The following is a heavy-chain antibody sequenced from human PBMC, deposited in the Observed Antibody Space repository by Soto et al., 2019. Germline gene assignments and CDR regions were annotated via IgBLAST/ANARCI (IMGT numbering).Heavy chain of an antibody. D-gene: IGHD4-17*01. V-gene: IGHV1-18*01. CDR2: ISAYNGNT. Sequence: QVQLVQSGAEVKKPGASVKVSCKASGYTFTSYGISWVRQAPGQGLEWMGWISAYNGNTNYAQKLQGRVTMTTDTSSTTSYTXLRSLRSDDTAVYYCARDRPREWVYGDYAKDYFDYWGQGTLVTVSS. J-gene: IGHJ4*02. CDR3: ARDRPREWVYGDYAKDYFDY. CDR1: GYTFTSYG.